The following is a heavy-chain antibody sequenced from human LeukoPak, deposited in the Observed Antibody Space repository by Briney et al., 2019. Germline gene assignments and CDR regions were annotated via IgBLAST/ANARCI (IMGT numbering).Heavy chain of an antibody. Sequence: SVKVSCKASGGTFSSYAISWVRQAPGQGLEWTGRIIPIFGTANYAQKFQGRVTITADKSTSTAYMELSSLRSEDTAVYYCARVDGSGSYYGYWGQGTLVTVSP. CDR2: IIPIFGTA. D-gene: IGHD3-10*01. CDR1: GGTFSSYA. CDR3: ARVDGSGSYYGY. J-gene: IGHJ4*02. V-gene: IGHV1-69*06.